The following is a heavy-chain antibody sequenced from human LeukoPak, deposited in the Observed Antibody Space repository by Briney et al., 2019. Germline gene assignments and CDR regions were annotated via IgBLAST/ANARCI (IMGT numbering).Heavy chain of an antibody. J-gene: IGHJ4*02. CDR1: GFTFSSYW. CDR3: ARDLTSDNYYDSSGYYDY. D-gene: IGHD3-22*01. Sequence: GGSLRLSCAASGFTFSSYWMHWVRQAPGKGLVWVSRINSDGSSTSYADSVKGRFTISRDNAKNTLYLQMNSLRAEDTAVYYCARDLTSDNYYDSSGYYDYWGQGTLVTVSS. V-gene: IGHV3-74*01. CDR2: INSDGSST.